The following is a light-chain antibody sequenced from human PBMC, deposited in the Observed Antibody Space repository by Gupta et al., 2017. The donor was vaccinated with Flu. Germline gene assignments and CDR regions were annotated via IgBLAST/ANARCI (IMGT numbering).Light chain of an antibody. CDR1: QSISTY. V-gene: IGKV1-5*03. CDR3: RQHSNYPLT. J-gene: IGKJ4*01. Sequence: DIQMTQSPSTLSASVGDRVTITCRASQSISTYLAWYQQKPGKAPNPLIYKASNLQTGVPSRFSGSGSGTEFTLTISSLQPDDFATYYCRQHSNYPLTFGAGTNFEIK. CDR2: KAS.